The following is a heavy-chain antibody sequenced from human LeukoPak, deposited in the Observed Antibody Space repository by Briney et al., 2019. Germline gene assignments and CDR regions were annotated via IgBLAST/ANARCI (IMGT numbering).Heavy chain of an antibody. CDR1: GYTFTSYG. V-gene: IGHV1-18*01. Sequence: ASVTVSCKASGYTFTSYGISWVRQASGQGLEWMGWISAYNGNTNYAQKLQGRVTMTTDTSTSTAYMELRSLRSDDTAVYYCARYSGSYWPFDYWGQGTLVTVSS. D-gene: IGHD1-26*01. CDR2: ISAYNGNT. J-gene: IGHJ4*02. CDR3: ARYSGSYWPFDY.